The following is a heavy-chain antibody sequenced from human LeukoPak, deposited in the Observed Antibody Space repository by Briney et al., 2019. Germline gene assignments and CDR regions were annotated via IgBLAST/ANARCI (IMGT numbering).Heavy chain of an antibody. CDR2: INAYNGNT. CDR3: ARGPVVWSDATADWFDL. Sequence: ASVTVSCTASGCTFTSYDMSWLRQAPEKGLEWMGWINAYNGNTNHAQKLQGRVTVTTDPSTSTAYMELRSLRSDDTAVYYCARGPVVWSDATADWFDLWGQGTLVTVSS. CDR1: GCTFTSYD. D-gene: IGHD3-3*01. J-gene: IGHJ5*02. V-gene: IGHV1-18*01.